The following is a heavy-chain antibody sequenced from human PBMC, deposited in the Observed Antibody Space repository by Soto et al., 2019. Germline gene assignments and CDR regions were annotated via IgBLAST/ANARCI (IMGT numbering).Heavy chain of an antibody. CDR2: ISGSGGST. CDR1: GFTFSSYA. CDR3: ANLYIDCDY. D-gene: IGHD4-4*01. V-gene: IGHV3-23*01. J-gene: IGHJ4*02. Sequence: EVQLLESGGGLVQPGGSLRLSCAASGFTFSSYAMSWVRQAPGKALEWVSAISGSGGSTYYPDSVKGRFTISRDNYRNSLYLQMNSLTAADTAVYYCANLYIDCDYCGQETLVTVSS.